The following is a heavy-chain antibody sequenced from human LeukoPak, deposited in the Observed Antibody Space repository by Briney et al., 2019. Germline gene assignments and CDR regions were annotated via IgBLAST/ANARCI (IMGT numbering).Heavy chain of an antibody. Sequence: PSETLSLTCTVSGGSISSYYWSWIRQPPGKGLGWIGYIYYSGSTNYNPSLKSRVTISVDTSKNQFSLKLSSVTAADTAVYYCARGIGDYNWFDPWGQGTLVIVSS. D-gene: IGHD2-21*02. CDR3: ARGIGDYNWFDP. V-gene: IGHV4-59*01. CDR1: GGSISSYY. CDR2: IYYSGST. J-gene: IGHJ5*02.